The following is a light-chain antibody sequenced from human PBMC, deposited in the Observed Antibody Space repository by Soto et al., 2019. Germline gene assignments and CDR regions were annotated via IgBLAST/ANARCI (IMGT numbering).Light chain of an antibody. J-gene: IGKJ4*01. CDR1: QSISSW. V-gene: IGKV1-5*03. CDR2: KAS. Sequence: DIQMTQSPSTLSASVGDRVTITCRASQSISSWLAWYQQKPGKAPKLLIYKASSLESGVPSRFSGSRSGTEFPLTIRSVQADEFAACYCHQYNRYACTFGGGNKVEFK. CDR3: HQYNRYACT.